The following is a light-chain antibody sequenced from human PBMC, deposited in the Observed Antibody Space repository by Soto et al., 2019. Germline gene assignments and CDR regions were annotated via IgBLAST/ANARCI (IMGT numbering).Light chain of an antibody. CDR1: SSDVGGYNY. V-gene: IGLV2-14*01. CDR2: EVS. J-gene: IGLJ1*01. CDR3: SSYTSSTHGMV. Sequence: QSALTQPASVSGSPGQSITISCTGTSSDVGGYNYVSWYQQHPGKAPKLMIYEVSNRPSGVSNRFSGSKSGNTASLTISGLQAEDEADYYCSSYTSSTHGMVFGTGTKLTVL.